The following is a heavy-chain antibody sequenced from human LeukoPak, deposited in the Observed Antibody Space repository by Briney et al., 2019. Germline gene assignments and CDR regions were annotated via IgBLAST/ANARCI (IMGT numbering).Heavy chain of an antibody. D-gene: IGHD5-24*01. V-gene: IGHV4-31*03. J-gene: IGHJ5*02. CDR2: IYYSGST. CDR3: ARDGYNYGWFDP. Sequence: PSETLSLTCTVSGGSISSGGYHWSWIRQHPGKGLEWIGYIYYSGSTYYNPSLKSRVTISVDTSKNQFSLKLSSVTAADTAVYYCARDGYNYGWFDPWGQGTLVTVSS. CDR1: GGSISSGGYH.